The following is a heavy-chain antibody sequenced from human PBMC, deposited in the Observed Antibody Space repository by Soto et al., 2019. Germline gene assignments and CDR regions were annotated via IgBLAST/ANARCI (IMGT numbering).Heavy chain of an antibody. Sequence: GVSLRLSCAASGFKFSDYYMSWIRQAPGKGLEWVSYISGTSSAIYYADSVKGRFTISRDNAKNSLYLQMNSLRAEDTAVYYCARDRDDYNDSLIFLDPRGQGTLVTVS. J-gene: IGHJ5*02. CDR1: GFKFSDYY. CDR2: ISGTSSAI. V-gene: IGHV3-11*01. CDR3: ARDRDDYNDSLIFLDP. D-gene: IGHD4-17*01.